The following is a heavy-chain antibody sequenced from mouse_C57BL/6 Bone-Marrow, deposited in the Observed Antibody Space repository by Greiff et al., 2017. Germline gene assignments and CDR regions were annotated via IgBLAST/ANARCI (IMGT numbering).Heavy chain of an antibody. D-gene: IGHD4-1*01. Sequence: VQLKQPGAELVKPGASVKMSCKASGYTFTSYWITWVKQRPGQGLEWIGDIYPTSGRTNYNEKFKSKAILTVDTSSNTAYMQPSSLTSEDSAVFYCARSGPLGRSFDYWGQGTTLTVSS. J-gene: IGHJ2*01. CDR3: ARSGPLGRSFDY. CDR1: GYTFTSYW. V-gene: IGHV1-55*01. CDR2: IYPTSGRT.